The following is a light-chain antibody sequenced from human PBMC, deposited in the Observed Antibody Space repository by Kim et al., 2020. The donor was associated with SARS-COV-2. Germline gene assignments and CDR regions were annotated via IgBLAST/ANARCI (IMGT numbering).Light chain of an antibody. V-gene: IGLV1-47*01. CDR3: AAWDDSLNGVV. CDR2: KNH. J-gene: IGLJ2*01. Sequence: ELTQPPSASGTPGQRVTISCSGSSSNIGDNYVFWYQQFAGTAPKLLIHKNHLRPSGVPDRFSGSKSGTSASLAISGLRSEDEADYFCAAWDDSLNGVVFGGGTQLTVL. CDR1: SSNIGDNY.